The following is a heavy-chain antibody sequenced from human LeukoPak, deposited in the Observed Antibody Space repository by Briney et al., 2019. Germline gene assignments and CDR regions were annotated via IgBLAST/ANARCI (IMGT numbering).Heavy chain of an antibody. CDR3: ATYSSSSVSYYGMDV. CDR1: GFTVSSNY. D-gene: IGHD6-6*01. J-gene: IGHJ6*02. Sequence: GGSLRLSCAASGFTVSSNYMSWVRQAPGKGLEWVSVIYSGGSTYYADSVKGRFTISRDNSKNTLYLQMNSLRAEDTAVYYCATYSSSSVSYYGMDVWGQGTTVTVSS. V-gene: IGHV3-53*01. CDR2: IYSGGST.